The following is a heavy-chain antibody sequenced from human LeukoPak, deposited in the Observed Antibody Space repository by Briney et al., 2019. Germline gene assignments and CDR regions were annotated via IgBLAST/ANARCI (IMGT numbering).Heavy chain of an antibody. D-gene: IGHD3-10*01. V-gene: IGHV1-2*02. Sequence: GASVKVSCKASGYIFTDYYVHWVRQAPGQGLEWMGWFNPDNGGTKSVQKFQGRVTMTGDTSMRTAYMELSRLTFDDTAVYYCARDHVLLQWFGEGGFGPWGQGTLVTVSS. CDR1: GYIFTDYY. J-gene: IGHJ5*02. CDR3: ARDHVLLQWFGEGGFGP. CDR2: FNPDNGGT.